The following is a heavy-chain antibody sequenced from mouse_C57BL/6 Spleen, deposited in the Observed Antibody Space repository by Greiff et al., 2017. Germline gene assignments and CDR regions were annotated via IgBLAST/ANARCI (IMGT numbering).Heavy chain of an antibody. CDR1: GYTFTSYW. V-gene: IGHV1-69*01. CDR2: IDPSDSYT. Sequence: VQLQQPGAELVMPGASVKLSCKASGYTFTSYWMHWVKQRPGQGLEWIGEIDPSDSYTNYNQKFKGKSTLTVDKSSSTAYMQLSSLTSEDSAVYYCASIYYYGSQSPYFDDWGQGTTLTVSS. D-gene: IGHD1-1*01. CDR3: ASIYYYGSQSPYFDD. J-gene: IGHJ2*01.